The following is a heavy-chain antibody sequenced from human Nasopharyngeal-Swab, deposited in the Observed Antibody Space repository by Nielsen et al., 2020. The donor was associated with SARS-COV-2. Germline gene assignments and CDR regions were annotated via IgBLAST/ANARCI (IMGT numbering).Heavy chain of an antibody. CDR2: IGDKDHNYAT. CDR1: GFIFSASA. V-gene: IGHV3-73*01. CDR3: TTDFYFDY. Sequence: GASLKISCAASGFIFSASAIHWVRQASGKGLEWVGRIGDKDHNYATTYGASVRGRFTISRDDSKNTAFLQMDSLKTEDTALYYCTTDFYFDYWGQGTLVTVSS. J-gene: IGHJ4*02.